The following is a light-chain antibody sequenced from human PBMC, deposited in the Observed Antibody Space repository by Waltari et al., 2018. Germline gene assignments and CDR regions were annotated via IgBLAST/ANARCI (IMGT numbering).Light chain of an antibody. CDR3: SSYTTTSTWV. J-gene: IGLJ3*02. Sequence: QSALTQPASVAGSPGQSITISCPGPSTDVGGYNYAPRYQHHAGKAPKPLIYDVRERPSGVSNRFSGSKSGNTASLTISGLQSEDEADYYCSSYTTTSTWVFGGGTELTVL. CDR2: DVR. V-gene: IGLV2-14*03. CDR1: STDVGGYNY.